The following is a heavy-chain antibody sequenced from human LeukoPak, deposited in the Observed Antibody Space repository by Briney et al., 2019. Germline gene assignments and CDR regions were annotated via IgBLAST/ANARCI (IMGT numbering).Heavy chain of an antibody. CDR3: ARSRPTYYYDSSGTNFDY. D-gene: IGHD3-22*01. CDR1: GGSLSRYY. V-gene: IGHV4-59*08. Sequence: KPSETLSLTCTVSGGSLSRYYWSGIRQPPGEGLEWIGYIYYSGSTNYNPSLKSRVTISVDTSKNQFSLKLSSVTAADTAVYYCARSRPTYYYDSSGTNFDYWGQGTLVTVSS. J-gene: IGHJ4*02. CDR2: IYYSGST.